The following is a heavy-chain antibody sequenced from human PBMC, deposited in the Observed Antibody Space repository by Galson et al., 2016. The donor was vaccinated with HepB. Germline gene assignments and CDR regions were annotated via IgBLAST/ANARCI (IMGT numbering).Heavy chain of an antibody. CDR3: ATDPPWDSDVFDI. CDR2: IKQDGSTK. CDR1: GFTFGSYW. D-gene: IGHD1-26*01. J-gene: IGHJ3*02. V-gene: IGHV3-7*03. Sequence: SLRLSCAASGFTFGSYWMTWVRQAPGKGLEWVANIKQDGSTKYYVDSAEGRFTISRGNAKNSLYLQMNSLRVEDTAVYYCATDPPWDSDVFDIWGQGTMVTVSS.